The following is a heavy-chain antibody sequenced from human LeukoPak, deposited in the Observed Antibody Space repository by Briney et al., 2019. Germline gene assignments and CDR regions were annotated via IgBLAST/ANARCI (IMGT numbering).Heavy chain of an antibody. D-gene: IGHD1-1*01. CDR1: GFTFSGSA. J-gene: IGHJ4*02. CDR3: TRFGSDDCEYAY. CDR2: IRRKANSYAT. Sequence: PGGSLRLSCAASGFTFSGSAMHWVRQASGKGLERVGRIRRKANSYATAYAASVKGRITISRDDLQNTAYPQFNSRNSEDTGVYYCTRFGSDDCEYAYWGQGTLVTVFS. V-gene: IGHV3-73*01.